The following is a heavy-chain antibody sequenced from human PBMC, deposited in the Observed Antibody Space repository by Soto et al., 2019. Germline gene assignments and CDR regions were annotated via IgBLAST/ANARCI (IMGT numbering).Heavy chain of an antibody. J-gene: IGHJ6*02. CDR2: TYYRSKWGN. CDR3: ARETPPYGMDV. CDR1: GDSVSSNSAT. Sequence: SQTLSLTCVISGDSVSSNSATWHWIRQYPSRGLEWLGRTYYRSKWGNDYAESVKSRITINPDTSKNQFSLQLNSVTPEDTAVYYCARETPPYGMDVWGQGTTVTVSS. V-gene: IGHV6-1*01.